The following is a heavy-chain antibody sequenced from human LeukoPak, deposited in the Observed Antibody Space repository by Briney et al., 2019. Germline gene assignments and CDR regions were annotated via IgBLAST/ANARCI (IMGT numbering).Heavy chain of an antibody. Sequence: GGSLRLSCAASGFTFSSYSMNWVRQAPGKGLEWVSSISSSSSYIYYADSVKGRFTISRDNAKNSLYLQMNSLRAEDTAVYYCAKERWELQGEFYHYYGMDVWGQGTTVTVSS. J-gene: IGHJ6*02. V-gene: IGHV3-21*04. D-gene: IGHD1-26*01. CDR3: AKERWELQGEFYHYYGMDV. CDR2: ISSSSSYI. CDR1: GFTFSSYS.